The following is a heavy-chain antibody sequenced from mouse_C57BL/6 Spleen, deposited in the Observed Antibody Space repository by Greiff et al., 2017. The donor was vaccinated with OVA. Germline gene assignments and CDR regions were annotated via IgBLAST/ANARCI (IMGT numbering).Heavy chain of an antibody. V-gene: IGHV1-4*01. CDR2: INPSSGYT. CDR1: GYTFTSYT. CDR3: AITTVVVFDY. D-gene: IGHD1-1*01. J-gene: IGHJ2*01. Sequence: QVQLQQSGAELARPGASVKMSCKASGYTFTSYTMHWVKQRPGQGLEWIGFINPSSGYTKYNQKFKDKATLTADKSSSTAYMQLSSLTSEDSAVYYCAITTVVVFDYWGQGTTLTVSS.